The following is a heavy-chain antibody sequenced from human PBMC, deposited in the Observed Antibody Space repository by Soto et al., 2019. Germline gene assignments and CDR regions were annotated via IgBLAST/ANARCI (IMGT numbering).Heavy chain of an antibody. CDR1: GIPFNNYW. V-gene: IGHV3-74*01. CDR3: TTNYPGLYDFWSGIV. CDR2: INTVATII. Sequence: GGSLRLSCAVSGIPFNNYWMHWIRQAPGKGLVWVSHINTVATIINYGDSVKGRFTISRDNAENTLYLQMNSLGVEDTATYYCTTNYPGLYDFWSGIVWGQGTTVT. D-gene: IGHD3-3*01. J-gene: IGHJ6*02.